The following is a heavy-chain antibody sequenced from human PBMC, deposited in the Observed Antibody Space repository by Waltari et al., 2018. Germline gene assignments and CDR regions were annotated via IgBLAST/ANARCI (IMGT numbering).Heavy chain of an antibody. V-gene: IGHV1-2*06. D-gene: IGHD7-27*01. CDR2: INPNSGGT. CDR1: GYTFTGYY. CDR3: ARDGAELGIEGVTDY. Sequence: QVQLVQSGAEVKKPGASVKVSCKASGYTFTGYYMHWVRQAPGQGLEWMGRINPNSGGTNYAQKFQGRVTMTRDTSISTAYMELSRLRSDDTAVYYCARDGAELGIEGVTDYWGQGTLVTVSS. J-gene: IGHJ4*02.